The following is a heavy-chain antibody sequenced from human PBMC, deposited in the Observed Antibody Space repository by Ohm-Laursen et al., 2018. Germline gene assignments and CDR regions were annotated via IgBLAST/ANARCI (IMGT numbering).Heavy chain of an antibody. CDR2: IYSGGST. CDR3: AKDRGYCSGGSCSYFDY. Sequence: SLRLSCAASGFTFSSPWMSWVRQAPGKGLEWVSVIYSGGSTYYADSVKGRFTISRDNSKNTLYLQMNSLRAEDTAVYYCAKDRGYCSGGSCSYFDYWGQGTLVTVSS. CDR1: GFTFSSPW. V-gene: IGHV3-66*01. J-gene: IGHJ4*02. D-gene: IGHD2-15*01.